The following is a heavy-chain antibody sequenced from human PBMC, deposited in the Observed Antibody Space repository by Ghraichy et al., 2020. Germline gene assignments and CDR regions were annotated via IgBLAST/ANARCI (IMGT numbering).Heavy chain of an antibody. D-gene: IGHD1-1*01. J-gene: IGHJ4*02. V-gene: IGHV4-34*01. CDR2: INHSGST. CDR1: GGSFSSYY. CDR3: AKRTTGTTRYFDY. Sequence: LSLTCAVYGGSFSSYYWSWIRQPPGKGLKWIGEINHSGSTNYNPSLKSRVTISVDTSRNQFSLKLSSVTAADTAVYYCAKRTTGTTRYFDYWGQGTLVTVSS.